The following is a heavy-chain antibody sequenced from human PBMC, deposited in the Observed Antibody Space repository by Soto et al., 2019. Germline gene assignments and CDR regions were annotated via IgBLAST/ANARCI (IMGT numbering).Heavy chain of an antibody. CDR3: ATDGGLAEDGMHV. D-gene: IGHD6-25*01. J-gene: IGHJ6*02. CDR2: IYSGGST. V-gene: IGHV3-53*02. Sequence: EVRLVETGGDLIQPGGSLRLSCAASGFIVSGNYMSWVRQAPGKGLEWVSVIYSGGSTYYADSVKGRFTISRDNSKNTLYLQMDSRRADDTAVYYWATDGGLAEDGMHVWSQGTTVTVSS. CDR1: GFIVSGNY.